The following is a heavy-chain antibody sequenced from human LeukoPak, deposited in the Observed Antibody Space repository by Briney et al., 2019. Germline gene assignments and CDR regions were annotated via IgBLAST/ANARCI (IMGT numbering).Heavy chain of an antibody. Sequence: SETLSLTCAVYGGSFSGYYWSWIRQPPGKGLEWIGEINHSGCTNYNPSLKSRVTISVDTSKNQFSLKLSSVTAADTAVYYCARGRYYYGSGSYFDYWGQGTLVTVSS. CDR1: GGSFSGYY. D-gene: IGHD3-10*01. J-gene: IGHJ4*02. CDR3: ARGRYYYGSGSYFDY. V-gene: IGHV4-34*01. CDR2: INHSGCT.